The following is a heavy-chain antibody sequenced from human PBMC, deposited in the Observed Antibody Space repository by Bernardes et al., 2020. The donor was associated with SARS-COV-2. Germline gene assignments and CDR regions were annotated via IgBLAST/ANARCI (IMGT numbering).Heavy chain of an antibody. J-gene: IGHJ2*01. CDR2: ISWNSYTI. CDR3: AKDGFCSSTSCSTQYFDL. V-gene: IGHV3-9*01. Sequence: GGSLRLSCAASGFIFDDYAMHWVRQVPGKGLEWISSISWNSYTIGYADSVKGRFTISRDNVKNSLYLQMNSLRAEDTALYFCAKDGFCSSTSCSTQYFDLWGRGTLVTVSS. CDR1: GFIFDDYA. D-gene: IGHD2-2*01.